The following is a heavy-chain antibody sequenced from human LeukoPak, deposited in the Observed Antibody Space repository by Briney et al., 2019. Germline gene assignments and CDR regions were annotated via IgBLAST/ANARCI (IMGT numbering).Heavy chain of an antibody. J-gene: IGHJ5*02. D-gene: IGHD3-10*01. CDR3: ARGPYGSSISNWFDP. CDR1: GGSITGYS. CDR2: IYYSGDT. V-gene: IGHV4-59*01. Sequence: SETLSLTCSVSGGSITGYSWSWIRQPPGKGLEWIGYIYYSGDTFYNPSLNSRLSMSVDTPKNQFSLKLRSVTAADTAVYYCARGPYGSSISNWFDPWGQGMLVTVSS.